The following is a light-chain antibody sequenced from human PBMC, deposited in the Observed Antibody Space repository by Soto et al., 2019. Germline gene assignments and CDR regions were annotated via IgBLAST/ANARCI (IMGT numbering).Light chain of an antibody. J-gene: IGLJ2*01. Sequence: QSVLTQPPSVSATPGQGVTLSCSGGDSNIGSTAVNWYQQVPGTAPKLLIYSSNQRPSGVPDRISGSKSGTSASLAISGLQSEDEADYYCAAWDDDLHVLLFGGGTKVTV. V-gene: IGLV1-44*01. CDR1: DSNIGSTA. CDR2: SSN. CDR3: AAWDDDLHVLL.